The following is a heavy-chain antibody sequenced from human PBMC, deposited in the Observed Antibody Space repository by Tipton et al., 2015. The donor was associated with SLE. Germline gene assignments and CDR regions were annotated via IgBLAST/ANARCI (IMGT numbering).Heavy chain of an antibody. Sequence: SLRLSCTASGFTFGDYAMSWVRQAPGKGLEWVGFIRSKAYGGTTEYAASVKGRFTISRDDSKSIAYLQMNSLKTEDTAVYYCTPGDYYFDYWGQGTLVTVSS. CDR3: TPGDYYFDY. CDR1: GFTFGDYA. D-gene: IGHD2-21*02. CDR2: IRSKAYGGTT. J-gene: IGHJ4*02. V-gene: IGHV3-49*04.